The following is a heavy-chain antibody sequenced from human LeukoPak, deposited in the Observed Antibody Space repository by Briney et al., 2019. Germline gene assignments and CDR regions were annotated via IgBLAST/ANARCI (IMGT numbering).Heavy chain of an antibody. CDR3: ARTTEGYCRGRSCYSYYYYMDV. CDR1: GGSFSGYY. J-gene: IGHJ6*03. CDR2: INHSGST. Sequence: PSETLSLTCAVYGGSFSGYYWSWIRQPPGKGLEWIGEINHSGSTNYNPSLKSRVTISVDTSKNQFSLKLGSVTAADTAVYYCARTTEGYCRGRSCYSYYYYMDVWGKGTTVTVSS. D-gene: IGHD2-15*01. V-gene: IGHV4-34*01.